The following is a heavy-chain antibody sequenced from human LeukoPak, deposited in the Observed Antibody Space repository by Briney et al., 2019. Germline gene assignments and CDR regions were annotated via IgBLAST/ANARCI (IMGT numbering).Heavy chain of an antibody. CDR3: ATAVRHQQLVMDV. Sequence: PSQTLSLTCTVSGGSISSVGYYCSWIRQHPGNGLEWIVYIYYSGSTYYNPSVKSRLTLSLDPSKNQFSMKLSSVTAADTAVYYCATAVRHQQLVMDVWGKGTTVTVSS. D-gene: IGHD6-13*01. V-gene: IGHV4-31*03. CDR2: IYYSGST. CDR1: GGSISSVGYY. J-gene: IGHJ6*03.